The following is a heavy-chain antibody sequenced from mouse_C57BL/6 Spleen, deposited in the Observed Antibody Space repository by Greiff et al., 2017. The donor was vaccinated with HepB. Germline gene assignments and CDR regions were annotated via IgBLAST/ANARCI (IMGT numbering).Heavy chain of an antibody. Sequence: VQLQQPGAELVMPGASVKLSCKASGYTFTSYWMHWVKQRPGQGLEWIGEIDPSDSYTNYNQKFKGKSTLTVDKSSSTAYMQLSSLTSEDSAVYYCARWGTVVDAMDYWGQGTSVTVSS. J-gene: IGHJ4*01. V-gene: IGHV1-69*01. D-gene: IGHD1-1*01. CDR3: ARWGTVVDAMDY. CDR1: GYTFTSYW. CDR2: IDPSDSYT.